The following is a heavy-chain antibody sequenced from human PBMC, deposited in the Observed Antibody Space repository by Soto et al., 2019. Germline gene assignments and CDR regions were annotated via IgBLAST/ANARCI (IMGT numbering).Heavy chain of an antibody. V-gene: IGHV4-39*01. J-gene: IGHJ4*02. CDR1: GGPISSSSYY. D-gene: IGHD4-17*01. Sequence: SETLSLTCTVSGGPISSSSYYWGWIRQPPGKGLEWIGSIYYSGSTYYKPSLKNRVTISVDTSKNQFSLKLSSVTAADTAVYYCARSMTTVVTLDYWGQGTLVTVS. CDR2: IYYSGST. CDR3: ARSMTTVVTLDY.